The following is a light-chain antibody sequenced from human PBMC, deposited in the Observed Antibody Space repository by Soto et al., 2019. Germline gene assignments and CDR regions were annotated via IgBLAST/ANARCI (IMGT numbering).Light chain of an antibody. J-gene: IGKJ1*01. CDR2: GAS. CDR3: HHYGWSPRT. CDR1: QSVSSD. V-gene: IGKV3-20*01. Sequence: EIVLTQSPGTLSLPPGERAILSCRASQSVSSDLAWYQQKPGQAPRLLIYGASSRAAGIPDRFSGSGSGSDFNLSISRLEPEDFAVYYCHHYGWSPRTFGQGTKVEIK.